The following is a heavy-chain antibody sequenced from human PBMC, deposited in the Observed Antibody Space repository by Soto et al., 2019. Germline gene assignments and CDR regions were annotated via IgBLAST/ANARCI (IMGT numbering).Heavy chain of an antibody. D-gene: IGHD5-12*01. CDR2: IWYDGSNK. J-gene: IGHJ4*02. Sequence: SLRLSCAASGFTFSSYGMHWVRQAPGKGLEWVAVIWYDGSNKYYADSVKGRFTISRDNSKNTLYLQMNSLRAEDTAVYYCARGARGKIVATTFDYWGQGTLVTVSS. CDR3: ARGARGKIVATTFDY. V-gene: IGHV3-33*01. CDR1: GFTFSSYG.